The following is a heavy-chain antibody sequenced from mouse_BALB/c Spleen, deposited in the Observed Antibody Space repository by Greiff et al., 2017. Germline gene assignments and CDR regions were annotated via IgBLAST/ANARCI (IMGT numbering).Heavy chain of an antibody. J-gene: IGHJ4*01. CDR1: GFTFSSFG. CDR3: ARAYYYGSSYCAMDY. V-gene: IGHV5-17*02. D-gene: IGHD1-1*01. Sequence: EVQLVESGGGLVQPGGSRKLSCAASGFTFSSFGMHWVRQAPEKGLEWVAYISSGSSTIYYADTVKGRFTISRDNPKNTLFLQMTSLRSEDTAMYYCARAYYYGSSYCAMDYWGQGTSVTVSS. CDR2: ISSGSSTI.